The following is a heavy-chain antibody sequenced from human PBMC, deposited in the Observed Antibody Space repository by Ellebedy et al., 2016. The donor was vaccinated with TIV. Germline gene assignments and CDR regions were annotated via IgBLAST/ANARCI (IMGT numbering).Heavy chain of an antibody. Sequence: SVKVSCKASGGAFNAHAISWVRQAPGQGLEWMGGITGMFRTVTYAQNFQGRVTISADEFMNTAYMELNNLRSEDTAVYFCARGNAYYHRYFDDWGQGTLVTVSS. D-gene: IGHD3-10*01. CDR2: ITGMFRTV. CDR1: GGAFNAHA. CDR3: ARGNAYYHRYFDD. J-gene: IGHJ4*02. V-gene: IGHV1-69*13.